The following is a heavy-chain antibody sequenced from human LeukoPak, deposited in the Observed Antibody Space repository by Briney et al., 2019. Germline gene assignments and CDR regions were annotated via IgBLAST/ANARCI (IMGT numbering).Heavy chain of an antibody. CDR3: ARELRNDCYDSSGLLD. CDR2: ISSSSSYI. Sequence: GGSLRLSCAASGFTFSSYSMNWVRQAPGKGLEWVSSISSSSSYIYYADSVKGRFTISRDNAKNSLYLQMNSLRAEDTAVYYCARELRNDCYDSSGLLDWGQGTLVTVSS. V-gene: IGHV3-21*01. J-gene: IGHJ4*02. D-gene: IGHD3-22*01. CDR1: GFTFSSYS.